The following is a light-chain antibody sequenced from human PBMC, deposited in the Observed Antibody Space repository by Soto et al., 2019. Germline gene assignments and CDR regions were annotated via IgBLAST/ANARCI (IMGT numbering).Light chain of an antibody. CDR1: SSDIGSYDH. Sequence: QSALTQPASVSGSPGQSITISCSGTSSDIGSYDHVAWYQQFPGKSPKLIIYAVSDWPSGVSDRFSGSKSGISASLTISGLQTEDAADYYCISYTDRQSYLFGTGTKV. CDR3: ISYTDRQSYL. CDR2: AVS. J-gene: IGLJ1*01. V-gene: IGLV2-14*03.